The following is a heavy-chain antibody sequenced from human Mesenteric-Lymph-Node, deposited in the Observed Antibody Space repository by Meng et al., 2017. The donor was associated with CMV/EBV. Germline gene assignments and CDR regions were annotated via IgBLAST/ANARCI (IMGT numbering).Heavy chain of an antibody. CDR1: GFTFDDYG. Sequence: GESLKISCAASGFTFDDYGMSWVRQAPGKGLEWVSGINWNGGSTGYADSVKGRFTISRDNSKNTLYLQMNCLRAEDTAVYYCAKVGYSGSYYTSGDACDVWGQGTMVTVSS. J-gene: IGHJ3*01. D-gene: IGHD1-26*01. V-gene: IGHV3-20*04. CDR3: AKVGYSGSYYTSGDACDV. CDR2: INWNGGST.